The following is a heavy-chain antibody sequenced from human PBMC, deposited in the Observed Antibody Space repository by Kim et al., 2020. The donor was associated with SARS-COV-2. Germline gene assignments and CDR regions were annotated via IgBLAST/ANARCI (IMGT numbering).Heavy chain of an antibody. Sequence: GGSLRLSCAASGFAFGDYAMHWVRQVPGKGLEWVSGISANSDSESYLDSVRDRFAFSRDNVKNFVYLEMSTLRPEDTAVYFCAKGFCWGAVFWDYEDFD. CDR3: AKGFCWGAVFWDYEDFD. CDR2: ISANSDSE. V-gene: IGHV3-9*01. CDR1: GFAFGDYA. J-gene: IGHJ3*01. D-gene: IGHD1-26*01.